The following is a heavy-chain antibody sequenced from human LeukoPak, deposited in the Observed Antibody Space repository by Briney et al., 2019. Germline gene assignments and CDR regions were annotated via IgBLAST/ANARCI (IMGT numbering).Heavy chain of an antibody. J-gene: IGHJ4*02. Sequence: PGGSLRLSCAASGFTFSSYWMHCVRQVPGKGLVWVARINPGGRSITYADSVKGRFTISRDNAKNTLYLQMDSLRPEDTGVYYCARSNQADDYWGQGTLVTVSS. D-gene: IGHD1-14*01. CDR3: ARSNQADDY. CDR2: INPGGRSI. V-gene: IGHV3-74*01. CDR1: GFTFSSYW.